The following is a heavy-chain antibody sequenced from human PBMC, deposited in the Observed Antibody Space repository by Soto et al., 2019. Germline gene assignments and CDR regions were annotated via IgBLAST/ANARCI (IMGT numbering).Heavy chain of an antibody. CDR3: ARGESSNWYSLDY. D-gene: IGHD6-13*01. V-gene: IGHV1-3*01. J-gene: IGHJ4*02. CDR2: INAGNGNT. Sequence: ASVKVSCKASGYTFTSYAMHWVRQAPGQRLEWMGWINAGNGNTKYSQKFQGRVTITRDTSASTAYMELSSLRSEDTAVYYCARGESSNWYSLDYLGQGTLVTVSS. CDR1: GYTFTSYA.